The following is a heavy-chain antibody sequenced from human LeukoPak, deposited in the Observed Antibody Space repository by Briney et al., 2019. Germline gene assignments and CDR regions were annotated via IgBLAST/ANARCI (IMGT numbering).Heavy chain of an antibody. CDR1: GFTFSSYE. D-gene: IGHD4-23*01. CDR3: ARQIRVNAFDI. CDR2: ISSSGSTI. V-gene: IGHV3-48*03. J-gene: IGHJ3*02. Sequence: TGGSLRLSCAASGFTFSSYEMNWVRQAPGKGLEWVSYISSSGSTIYYADSVKGRFTISRDNAKNSLYLQMNSLRVEDTAVYYCARQIRVNAFDIWGPGTMVTVFS.